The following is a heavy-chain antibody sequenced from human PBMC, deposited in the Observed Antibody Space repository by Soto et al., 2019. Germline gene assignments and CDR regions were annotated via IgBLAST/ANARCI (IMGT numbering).Heavy chain of an antibody. D-gene: IGHD3-10*01. J-gene: IGHJ4*02. Sequence: QITLKESGPTLVKPTQTLTLTCTFSGFSLNTGGVGVGWIRQPPGKALEWLALIYWDDDKRYSPSLKSRLTITKDSSKYQVVLTVTNMDPVDSASYDCANATWFGDPFDDWGQGTLATVSS. CDR3: ANATWFGDPFDD. CDR2: IYWDDDK. CDR1: GFSLNTGGVG. V-gene: IGHV2-5*02.